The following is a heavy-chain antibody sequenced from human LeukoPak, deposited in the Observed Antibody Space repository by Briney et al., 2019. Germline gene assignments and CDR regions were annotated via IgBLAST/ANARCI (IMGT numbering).Heavy chain of an antibody. CDR1: GFIFSNHY. CDR3: TRDPYPYSGSYLFDY. Sequence: GGSLRLSCTTSGFIFSNHYMNWFRQAPGKGLEWVGFIRSKAYGGTTEYAASVKGRFTISRDDSKSIAYLQMNSLKTEDTAVYYCTRDPYPYSGSYLFDYWGQGTLVTVSS. V-gene: IGHV3-49*03. CDR2: IRSKAYGGTT. J-gene: IGHJ4*02. D-gene: IGHD1-26*01.